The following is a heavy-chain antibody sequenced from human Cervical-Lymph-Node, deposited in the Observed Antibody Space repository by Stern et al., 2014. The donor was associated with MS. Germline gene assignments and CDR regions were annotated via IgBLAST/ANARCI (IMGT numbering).Heavy chain of an antibody. Sequence: VQLVESGAEVKKPGASVKVSCQASGYSFTSYYMHWVRQAPGQGLEWMGIINPSGGRTNYAQKFQDRVTMTRDTSTSTVYMEMSSLRSEDTALYYCARDGMTAATYYFDFWGQGTVVTVSS. CDR1: GYSFTSYY. D-gene: IGHD6-13*01. V-gene: IGHV1-46*01. CDR3: ARDGMTAATYYFDF. J-gene: IGHJ4*02. CDR2: INPSGGRT.